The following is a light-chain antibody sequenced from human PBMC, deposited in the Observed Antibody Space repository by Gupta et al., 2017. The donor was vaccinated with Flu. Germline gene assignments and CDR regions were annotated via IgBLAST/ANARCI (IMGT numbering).Light chain of an antibody. CDR1: TPNIGNNP. J-gene: IGLJ1*01. V-gene: IGLV1-44*01. Sequence: QSVLTQPPSVSGTPGQAVAISCSGTTPNIGNNPVNWFQQLPGTAPKLLIYANDQRPSGVSDRFSGSKSGTSASLAISGLQSEDEADYYCTSWDDSLESHVFGAGTKVSVL. CDR2: AND. CDR3: TSWDDSLESHV.